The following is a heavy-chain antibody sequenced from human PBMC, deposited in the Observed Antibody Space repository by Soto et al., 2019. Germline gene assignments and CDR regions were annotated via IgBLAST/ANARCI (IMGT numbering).Heavy chain of an antibody. CDR2: IIPIFGTA. V-gene: IGHV1-69*13. J-gene: IGHJ6*02. D-gene: IGHD6-6*01. CDR1: GGTFSSYA. CDR3: ARGEDSSSSVAVDYGMDV. Sequence: SVKVSCKASGGTFSSYAISWVRQAPGQGLEWMGGIIPIFGTANYAQKFQGRVTITADESTSTAYMELSSLRSEDTAVYYCARGEDSSSSVAVDYGMDVWGQGTTVTVSS.